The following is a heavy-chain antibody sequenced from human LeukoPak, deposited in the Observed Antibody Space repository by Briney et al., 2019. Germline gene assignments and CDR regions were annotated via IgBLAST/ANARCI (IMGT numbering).Heavy chain of an antibody. CDR3: ALSPPIAARIYFDY. D-gene: IGHD6-6*01. J-gene: IGHJ4*02. CDR1: GGSFSSYA. CDR2: IIPIFGTA. V-gene: IGHV1-69*05. Sequence: ASVKVSCKASGGSFSSYAISWVRQAPGQGLEWMGGIIPIFGTANYAQKFQGRVTITTDESTSTAYMELSSLRSEDTAVYYCALSPPIAARIYFDYWGQGTLVTVSS.